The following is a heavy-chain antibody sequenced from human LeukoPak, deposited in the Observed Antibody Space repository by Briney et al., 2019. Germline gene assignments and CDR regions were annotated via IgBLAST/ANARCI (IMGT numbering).Heavy chain of an antibody. Sequence: SGTLSLTCTVSGGSISSSSYYWGWNRQPPGKGLEWIGSIYYSGSTYYNPSLKSRVTISVDTSKNQFSLKLSSVTAADTAVYYCARHIAVAGERAVDYWGQGTLVTVSS. J-gene: IGHJ4*02. D-gene: IGHD6-19*01. V-gene: IGHV4-39*01. CDR3: ARHIAVAGERAVDY. CDR2: IYYSGST. CDR1: GGSISSSSYY.